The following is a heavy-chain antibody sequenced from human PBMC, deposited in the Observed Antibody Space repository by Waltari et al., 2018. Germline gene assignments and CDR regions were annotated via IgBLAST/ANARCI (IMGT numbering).Heavy chain of an antibody. J-gene: IGHJ4*02. CDR3: TRGSSTGGTPYLDY. V-gene: IGHV3-33*01. Sequence: QVQLVESGGGVVQTGRSLRLTCAASGFTSSNYGMNWVRQAPGKGLEWVAIIWYDGTNKYYADSVKGRFTISRDNSKNTLYLQMNSLRADDTAVYYCTRGSSTGGTPYLDYWGQGTLVTVSS. CDR2: IWYDGTNK. CDR1: GFTSSNYG. D-gene: IGHD1-1*01.